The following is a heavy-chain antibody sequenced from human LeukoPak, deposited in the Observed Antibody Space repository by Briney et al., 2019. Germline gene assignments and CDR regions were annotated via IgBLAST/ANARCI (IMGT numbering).Heavy chain of an antibody. V-gene: IGHV1-8*03. CDR1: GYTFTSYD. J-gene: IGHJ6*03. D-gene: IGHD3-10*01. CDR3: ARGVLLWFGEASSYYYYMDV. Sequence: GASVKVSCKASGYTFTSYDINWVRQATGQGLEWMGWMNPNSGNTGYVQKFQGRVTITRNTSISTAYMELSSLRSEDTAVYYCARGVLLWFGEASSYYYYMDVWGKGTTVTVSS. CDR2: MNPNSGNT.